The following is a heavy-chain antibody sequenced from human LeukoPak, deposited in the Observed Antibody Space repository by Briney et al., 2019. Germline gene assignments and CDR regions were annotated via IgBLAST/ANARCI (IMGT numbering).Heavy chain of an antibody. J-gene: IGHJ6*02. D-gene: IGHD3-16*01. V-gene: IGHV3-23*01. CDR2: ISKSGDHT. CDR3: ATSWGPDTSAFRWGRDGMDV. Sequence: PGGSLRLSCAASGFTFSSYWMSWVRQAPGEGLEWVSAISKSGDHTYYAASAKGRFTIYRDNSKNTQYLQMNSLRAEDTAVYYCATSWGPDTSAFRWGRDGMDVWGQGTTVIVS. CDR1: GFTFSSYW.